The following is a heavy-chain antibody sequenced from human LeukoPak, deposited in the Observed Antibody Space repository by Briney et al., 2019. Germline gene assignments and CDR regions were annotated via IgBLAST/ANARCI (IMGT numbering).Heavy chain of an antibody. J-gene: IGHJ4*02. CDR2: LSGSGSST. D-gene: IGHD6-13*01. CDR3: AKRPKYGTSWIDF. Sequence: GGSLRLSCAASGFTFNNFAMSWVRQAPGKGLDWVSGLSGSGSSTFYADSVRGRFSISRDNSNSTLYLQMNSLRAEDTAVYYCAKRPKYGTSWIDFWGQGTLVTVSS. CDR1: GFTFNNFA. V-gene: IGHV3-23*01.